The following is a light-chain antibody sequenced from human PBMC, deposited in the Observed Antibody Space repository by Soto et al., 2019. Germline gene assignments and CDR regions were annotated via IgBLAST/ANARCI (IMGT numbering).Light chain of an antibody. CDR2: SDN. J-gene: IGLJ2*01. CDR1: SSNIGTYS. V-gene: IGLV1-44*01. Sequence: QSVLTQPPSASGTPGQRVTISCSGSSSNIGTYSVSWYQQFPGTAPRLLIYSDNQRPSGVPDRFSASKSGASASLAISGLQSEEEGEYFCCSYASSTTYVIFGGGTKVTVL. CDR3: CSYASSTTYVI.